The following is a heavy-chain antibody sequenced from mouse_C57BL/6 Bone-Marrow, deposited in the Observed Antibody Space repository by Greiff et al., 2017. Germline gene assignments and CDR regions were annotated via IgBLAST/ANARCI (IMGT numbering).Heavy chain of an antibody. CDR1: GYTFTSYW. CDR3: ARKVPLLRYFDY. Sequence: QVQLQQPGAELVRPGTSVKLSCKASGYTFTSYWMHWVKQRPGQGLEWIGVIDPSDSYTNYNQKFKGKATLTVDTSSRTAYMQLSSLTSEDSAVYYCARKVPLLRYFDYWGQGTTLTVSS. CDR2: IDPSDSYT. D-gene: IGHD1-2*01. J-gene: IGHJ2*01. V-gene: IGHV1-59*01.